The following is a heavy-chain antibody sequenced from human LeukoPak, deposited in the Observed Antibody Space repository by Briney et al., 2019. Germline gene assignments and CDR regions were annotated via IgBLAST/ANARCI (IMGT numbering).Heavy chain of an antibody. Sequence: GGSLRLSCAASGFTFSSHAMSWVRQAPGKGLEWVSGISGSGGSTYYADSVKGRFTISRDNSKNTLYLQMNSLRAEDTAVYYCARDRGYDILTGYSKDYWGQGTLVTVSS. J-gene: IGHJ4*02. CDR3: ARDRGYDILTGYSKDY. CDR2: ISGSGGST. V-gene: IGHV3-23*01. CDR1: GFTFSSHA. D-gene: IGHD3-9*01.